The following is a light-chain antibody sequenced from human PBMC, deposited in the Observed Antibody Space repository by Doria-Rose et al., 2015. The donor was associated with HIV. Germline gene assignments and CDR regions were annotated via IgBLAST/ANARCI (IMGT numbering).Light chain of an antibody. CDR1: QSFSSTY. V-gene: IGKV3-20*01. CDR2: DGS. CDR3: HQYGTSWT. J-gene: IGKJ1*01. Sequence: EIVLTQSPGTLSLSPGERATLFCRASQSFSSTYLAWYQQKPGQAPSLLIYDGSTRATGIPGRFSASGSGTDFTLTINRLEPEDFALYYCHQYGTSWTFGQGTKVEI.